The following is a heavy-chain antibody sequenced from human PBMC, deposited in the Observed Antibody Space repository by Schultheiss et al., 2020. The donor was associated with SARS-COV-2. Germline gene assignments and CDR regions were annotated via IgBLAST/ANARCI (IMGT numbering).Heavy chain of an antibody. J-gene: IGHJ6*02. CDR2: IGTAGDT. CDR1: GFTFSSYD. Sequence: GGSLRLSCAASGFTFSSYDMHWVRQATGKGLEWVSAIGTAGDTYYPGSVKGRFTISRENAKNSLYLQMNSLRAGDTAVYYCARWMATRGMDVWGQGTTVTVSS. D-gene: IGHD5-24*01. CDR3: ARWMATRGMDV. V-gene: IGHV3-13*01.